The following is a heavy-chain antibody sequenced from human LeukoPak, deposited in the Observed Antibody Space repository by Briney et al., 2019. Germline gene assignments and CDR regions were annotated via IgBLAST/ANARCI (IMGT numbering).Heavy chain of an antibody. Sequence: SETLSLTCAVYGGSFSGYYWSWIRQPPGKGLEWIGEINHSGSTNYNPSLKSRVTISVDTSKNQFSLKLGSVTAADTAVYYCARWRHCSGGSCYKKSWFDPWGQGTLVTVSS. CDR1: GGSFSGYY. V-gene: IGHV4-34*01. CDR3: ARWRHCSGGSCYKKSWFDP. CDR2: INHSGST. D-gene: IGHD2-15*01. J-gene: IGHJ5*02.